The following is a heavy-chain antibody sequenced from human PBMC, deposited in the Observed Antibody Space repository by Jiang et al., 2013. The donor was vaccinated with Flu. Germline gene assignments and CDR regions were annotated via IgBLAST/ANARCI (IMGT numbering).Heavy chain of an antibody. CDR3: ARPYDSSGYSYAGGLAPPGGFVY. Sequence: GAEVKKPGESLKISCKGSGYSFTSYWIGWVRQMPGKGLEWMGIIYPGDSDTRYSPSFQGQVTISADKSISTAYLQWSSLKASDTAMYYCARPYDSSGYSYAGGLAPPGGFVYWGQGTLVTVSS. D-gene: IGHD3-22*01. CDR1: GYSFTSYW. CDR2: IYPGDSDT. J-gene: IGHJ4*02. V-gene: IGHV5-51*03.